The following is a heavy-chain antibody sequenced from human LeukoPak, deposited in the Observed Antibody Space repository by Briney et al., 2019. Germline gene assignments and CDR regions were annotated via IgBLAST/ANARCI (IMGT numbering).Heavy chain of an antibody. Sequence: SGGSLRLSCAASGFTFRSYWMSWVRQAPGKGLEWVANIKQDGSEKYYVDSVKGRFTISRDNAKNSLFLQMNSLRAEDTAVYYCARDTLTGDFDYWGQGTLVTVSS. V-gene: IGHV3-7*01. J-gene: IGHJ4*02. D-gene: IGHD1-20*01. CDR3: ARDTLTGDFDY. CDR1: GFTFRSYW. CDR2: IKQDGSEK.